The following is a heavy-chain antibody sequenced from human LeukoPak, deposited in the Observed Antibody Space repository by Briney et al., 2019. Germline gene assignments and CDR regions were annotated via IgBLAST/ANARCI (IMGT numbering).Heavy chain of an antibody. Sequence: SETLSLTCTVSGGSISSGSYYWSWIRQPAGKGLEWIGRIYTSGSTNYNPSLKSRVTISVDTSKNQFSLKLSSVTAADTAVYYCARLTTIRGRVGTFDIWGQGTMVTVSS. D-gene: IGHD3-3*02. CDR2: IYTSGST. CDR3: ARLTTIRGRVGTFDI. J-gene: IGHJ3*02. V-gene: IGHV4-61*02. CDR1: GGSISSGSYY.